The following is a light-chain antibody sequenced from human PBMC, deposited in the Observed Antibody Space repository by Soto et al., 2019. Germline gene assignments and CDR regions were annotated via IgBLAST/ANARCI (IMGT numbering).Light chain of an antibody. CDR3: QQYNTWLWT. CDR2: DAS. V-gene: IGKV3-15*01. J-gene: IGKJ1*01. CDR1: QSISFK. Sequence: EIVMTQSPATLSVSPGERATLSCRASQSISFKLAWYQQKPGQAPRLLIYDASTRATGIPARFSGSGSGTEFTLTISSLQSEDFAVYHCQQYNTWLWTFGQGTKVEIK.